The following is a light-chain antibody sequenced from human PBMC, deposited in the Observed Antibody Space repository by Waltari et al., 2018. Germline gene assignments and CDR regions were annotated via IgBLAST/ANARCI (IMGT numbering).Light chain of an antibody. J-gene: IGLJ3*02. Sequence: QSVLTQPPSVSGAPRQRVTISCSGSRTNIENNAVSWYQQVPGKAPKLLIYHDELLPSGVSDRFSASKSGTSASLAISGLQSEDEADYYCAAWDDSLNGRVFGGGTKLTVL. CDR1: RTNIENNA. V-gene: IGLV1-36*01. CDR2: HDE. CDR3: AAWDDSLNGRV.